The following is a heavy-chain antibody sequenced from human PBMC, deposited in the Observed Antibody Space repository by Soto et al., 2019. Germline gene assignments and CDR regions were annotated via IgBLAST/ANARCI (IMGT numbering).Heavy chain of an antibody. V-gene: IGHV1-46*01. CDR3: ARALAVAREWFDP. CDR1: GYTFTSYY. D-gene: IGHD6-19*01. Sequence: ASVKVSCKASGYTFTSYYMHWVRQAPGQGLEWMGIINPSGGSTSYAQKFQGRVTMTRDTSTSTVYMGLSSLRSEDTAVYYCARALAVAREWFDPWGQGTLVTVSS. CDR2: INPSGGST. J-gene: IGHJ5*02.